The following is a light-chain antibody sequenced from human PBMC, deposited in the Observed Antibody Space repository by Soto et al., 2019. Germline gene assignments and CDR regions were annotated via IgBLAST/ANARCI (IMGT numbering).Light chain of an antibody. CDR2: DVT. Sequence: QSALTQPASVSGSPGQSITISCTGTSSDVGGYNYVSWYQQHPGKAPKLMIYDVTNRPSGVSNRFSGSKSGNTASLTISGLQAEDEADYYCRSYTSSSTPLVFGGGTQLTVL. J-gene: IGLJ7*01. CDR3: RSYTSSSTPLV. CDR1: SSDVGGYNY. V-gene: IGLV2-14*01.